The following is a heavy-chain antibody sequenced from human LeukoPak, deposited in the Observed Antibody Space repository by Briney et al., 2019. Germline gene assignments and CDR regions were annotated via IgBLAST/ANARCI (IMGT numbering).Heavy chain of an antibody. D-gene: IGHD3-16*01. CDR2: INHSGST. J-gene: IGHJ4*02. CDR3: ARDDRTDYDTVGSYFDY. Sequence: SETLSLTCAVYGGSFSGYYWSWIRQPPGKGLEWIGEINHSGSTNYNPSLKSRVTISVDTSKNQFSLKLSSVTAADTAVYYCARDDRTDYDTVGSYFDYWGQGTLVTVSS. V-gene: IGHV4-34*01. CDR1: GGSFSGYY.